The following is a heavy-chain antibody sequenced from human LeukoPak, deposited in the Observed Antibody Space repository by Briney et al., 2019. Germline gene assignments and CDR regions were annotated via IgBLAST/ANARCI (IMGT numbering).Heavy chain of an antibody. J-gene: IGHJ5*02. V-gene: IGHV1-58*01. Sequence: SVKVSCKASGFTFTSSAVQWVRQARGQRLEWIGWIVVGSGNTNYAQKFQERVTITRDMSTSTAYMELSSLRAEDTAVYYCARGLYSGSPNWFDPWGQGTLVTVSS. D-gene: IGHD1-26*01. CDR2: IVVGSGNT. CDR1: GFTFTSSA. CDR3: ARGLYSGSPNWFDP.